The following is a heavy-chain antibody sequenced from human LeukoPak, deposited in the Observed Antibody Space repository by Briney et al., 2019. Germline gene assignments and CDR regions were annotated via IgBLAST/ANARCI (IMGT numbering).Heavy chain of an antibody. J-gene: IGHJ4*02. CDR3: AKGPRTVRFGDRHKGIFDY. D-gene: IGHD3-10*01. V-gene: IGHV3-23*01. Sequence: GGSLRLSCGTSGFTFSSYGMSWVRQAPGKGLEWVSGISGSGGGTYYADSVKGRFTISRDNSKNTLYLQMNSLRVEDTAVYYCAKGPRTVRFGDRHKGIFDYWGQGTLVTVSS. CDR2: ISGSGGGT. CDR1: GFTFSSYG.